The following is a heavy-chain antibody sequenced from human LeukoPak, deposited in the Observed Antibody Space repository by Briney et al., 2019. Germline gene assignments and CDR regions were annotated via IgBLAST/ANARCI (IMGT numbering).Heavy chain of an antibody. CDR1: GFSFSGYW. V-gene: IGHV3-7*03. CDR3: AKGGRFPFYYFDY. Sequence: GGSLRLSCTASGFSFSGYWMTWVRQTPGKGLEWVANTNQDGSKKSYVDSVRGRFTISRDSAKNSLYLQMNSLRAEDTAVYYCAKGGRFPFYYFDYWGQGTLVTVSS. J-gene: IGHJ4*02. CDR2: TNQDGSKK. D-gene: IGHD3-3*01.